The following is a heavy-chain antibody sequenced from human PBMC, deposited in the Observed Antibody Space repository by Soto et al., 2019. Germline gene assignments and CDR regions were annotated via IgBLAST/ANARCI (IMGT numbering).Heavy chain of an antibody. V-gene: IGHV4-61*02. CDR2: IYTSGST. J-gene: IGHJ6*02. CDR3: ARDLGYYDSSGYYYYYYGMDV. D-gene: IGHD3-22*01. Sequence: KASETLSLTCTVSGGSISSSSYYWSWIRQPAGKGLEWIGRIYTSGSTNYNPSLKSRVTMSVDTPKNQFSLKLSSVTAADTAVYYCARDLGYYDSSGYYYYYYGMDVWGQGTTVTVSS. CDR1: GGSISSSSYY.